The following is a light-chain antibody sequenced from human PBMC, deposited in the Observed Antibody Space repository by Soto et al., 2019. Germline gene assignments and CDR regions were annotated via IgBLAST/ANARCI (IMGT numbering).Light chain of an antibody. CDR3: QQSYSTPPT. J-gene: IGKJ1*01. V-gene: IGKV1-39*01. CDR2: TSS. CDR1: QSIGRN. Sequence: DIQMTQSPASLSASVGDRVTISCRASQSIGRNLNRYQQKPGKAPKLLIFTSSSLQSGVPSRFSGSGSGTDFIFTISNLQPEDFATYFCQQSYSTPPTFGQGTKVEIK.